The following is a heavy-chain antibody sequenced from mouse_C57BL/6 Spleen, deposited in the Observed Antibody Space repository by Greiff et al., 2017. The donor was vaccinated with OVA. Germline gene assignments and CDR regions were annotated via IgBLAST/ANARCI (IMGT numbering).Heavy chain of an antibody. Sequence: VQLQQSGPELVKPGASVKLSCKASGYSFTDYNMNWVKQSNGKSLEWIGVINPNYGTTSYNQKFKGKATLTVDQSSSTAYMQLNSLTSEDSAVYYCAIITTVAGYFDVWGTGTTVTVSS. D-gene: IGHD1-1*01. CDR1: GYSFTDYN. J-gene: IGHJ1*03. CDR2: INPNYGTT. CDR3: AIITTVAGYFDV. V-gene: IGHV1-39*01.